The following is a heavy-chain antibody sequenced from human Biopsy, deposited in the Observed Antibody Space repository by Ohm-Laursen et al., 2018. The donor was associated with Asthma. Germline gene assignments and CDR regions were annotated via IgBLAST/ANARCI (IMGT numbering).Heavy chain of an antibody. CDR1: GFTLDNYT. V-gene: IGHV3-30*04. Sequence: SLRLSCAACGFTLDNYTMHWVRQAPGKALEWVTIISYDGRNTYYADSVEGRFTISRDNSKNTLFLQMSSLRPEDTAVYYCARGGLHYYEYYGMDVWGQGTTVTASS. D-gene: IGHD2-21*02. CDR3: ARGGLHYYEYYGMDV. CDR2: ISYDGRNT. J-gene: IGHJ6*02.